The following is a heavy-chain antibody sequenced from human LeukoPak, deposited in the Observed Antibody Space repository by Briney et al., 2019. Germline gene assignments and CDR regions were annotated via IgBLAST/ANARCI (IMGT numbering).Heavy chain of an antibody. CDR1: GGSISSYY. V-gene: IGHV4-59*08. J-gene: IGHJ3*02. CDR2: IYCSGST. CDR3: ASTPLVGVDAFDI. D-gene: IGHD1-26*01. Sequence: SETLSLTCTVSGGSISSYYWSWIRQPPGKGLEWIGYIYCSGSTNYNPSLKSRVTISVDTSKNQFSLKLSSVTAADTAVYYCASTPLVGVDAFDIWGQGTMVTVSS.